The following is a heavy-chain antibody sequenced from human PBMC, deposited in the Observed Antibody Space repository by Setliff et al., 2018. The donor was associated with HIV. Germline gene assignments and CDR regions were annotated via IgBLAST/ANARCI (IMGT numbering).Heavy chain of an antibody. Sequence: LSLTCAVSGGSITNFYWSWIRQPPGKGLEWIGYLYNSGSTKYNPSLKSRVTISIDMSKTQLSLNLNSVTAADTALYYCALWGYSNAGGFDYWGQGTLATVSS. J-gene: IGHJ4*02. CDR3: ALWGYSNAGGFDY. CDR1: GGSITNFY. V-gene: IGHV4-59*08. CDR2: LYNSGST. D-gene: IGHD5-12*01.